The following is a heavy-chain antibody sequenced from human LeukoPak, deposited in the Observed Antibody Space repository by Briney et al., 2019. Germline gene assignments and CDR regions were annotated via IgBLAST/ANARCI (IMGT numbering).Heavy chain of an antibody. CDR3: ARAWDY. CDR2: INSDGSST. J-gene: IGHJ4*02. V-gene: IGHV3-74*01. Sequence: SGGSLRLSCAASGFTFSTYWMYWVRQAPGKGLVWVSHINSDGSSTSYADSVKGRFTISRDNAKNTLYLQMNSLRAEDTAVYYCARAWDYWGQGTLVTVSS. CDR1: GFTFSTYW.